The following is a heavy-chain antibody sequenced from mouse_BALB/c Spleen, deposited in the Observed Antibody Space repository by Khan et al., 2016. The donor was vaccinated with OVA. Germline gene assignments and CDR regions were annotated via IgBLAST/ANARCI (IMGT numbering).Heavy chain of an antibody. D-gene: IGHD2-4*01. V-gene: IGHV5-12*02. CDR1: GFTFSDYY. CDR3: ARHDYDVIAY. CDR2: ISYGGGTI. Sequence: EVELVESGGGLVQPGGSLKLSCATSGFTFSDYYMYWVRQTPEKRLEWVAYISYGGGTIYYLDTVKGRFTISRDNAKNTLYLQMSRLKSEVTAMYYCARHDYDVIAYWGQGTLVTVSA. J-gene: IGHJ3*01.